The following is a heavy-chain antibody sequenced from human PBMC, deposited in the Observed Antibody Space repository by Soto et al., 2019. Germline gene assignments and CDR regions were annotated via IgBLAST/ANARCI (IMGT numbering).Heavy chain of an antibody. V-gene: IGHV3-11*01. Sequence: PGGSLRLSCAASGFTFSDYYMSWIRLAPGKGLEWVSYITSSGSTIYYADSVKGRFTISRDNAKNSPYLQMNSLRAEDTAVYYCARENEQWVAADNWGQGTLVTVSS. CDR2: ITSSGSTI. CDR1: GFTFSDYY. J-gene: IGHJ4*02. D-gene: IGHD6-19*01. CDR3: ARENEQWVAADN.